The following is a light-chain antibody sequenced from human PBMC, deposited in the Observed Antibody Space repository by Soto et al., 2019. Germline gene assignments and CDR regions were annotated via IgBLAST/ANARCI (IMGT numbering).Light chain of an antibody. V-gene: IGKV3-20*01. CDR2: GAS. Sequence: EIVLTQSPGSLSLSPGQRATLSCRASQSVDTTFFAWYQKKPGQAPRLLIQGASKRATGIPDRFSGSGSGTDFTLIISRLEPEDFAVYYCQQYMSSVTFGQGTKVEIQ. CDR3: QQYMSSVT. CDR1: QSVDTTF. J-gene: IGKJ1*01.